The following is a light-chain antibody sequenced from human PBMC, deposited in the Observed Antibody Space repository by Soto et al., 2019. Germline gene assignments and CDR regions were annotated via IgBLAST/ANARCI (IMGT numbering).Light chain of an antibody. CDR3: LVWDSRSEHYV. Sequence: SYELTQSPSVSVAPGQTVSITCGGYNIGGKSVHWYQQKPGQAPVLVGYDDSDRRSGIPERFSGSNSGNTATLTITRVEAGDEADYHCLVWDSRSEHYVFGTGTKV. CDR1: NIGGKS. CDR2: DDS. J-gene: IGLJ1*01. V-gene: IGLV3-21*02.